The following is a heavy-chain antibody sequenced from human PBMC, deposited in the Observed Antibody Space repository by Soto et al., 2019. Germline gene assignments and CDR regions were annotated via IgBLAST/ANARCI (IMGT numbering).Heavy chain of an antibody. J-gene: IGHJ5*02. Sequence: SETLSLTCTVSGGSISSYYWSWIRQPPGKGLEWIGYIYYSGSTNYNPSLKSRVTISVDTSKNQFSLKLSSVTAADTAVYYCARAVPAYWSDPWGQGTLVTVSS. CDR2: IYYSGST. CDR3: ARAVPAYWSDP. CDR1: GGSISSYY. D-gene: IGHD2-2*01. V-gene: IGHV4-59*08.